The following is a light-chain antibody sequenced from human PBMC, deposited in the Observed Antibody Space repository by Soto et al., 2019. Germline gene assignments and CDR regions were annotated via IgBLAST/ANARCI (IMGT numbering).Light chain of an antibody. CDR3: ISYTSSDTYV. CDR2: DVT. Sequence: IFNKETSTDVGGYKYVSWYQQHPGKAPKLMIYDVTSRPSGISNRFSGSKSGNTAFLIISGLQAEDEADYYCISYTSSDTYVFGTVTKVTVL. V-gene: IGLV2-14*04. J-gene: IGLJ1*01. CDR1: STDVGGYKY.